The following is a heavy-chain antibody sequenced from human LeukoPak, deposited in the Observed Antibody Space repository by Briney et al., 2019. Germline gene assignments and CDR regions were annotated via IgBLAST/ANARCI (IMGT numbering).Heavy chain of an antibody. CDR3: AKEGGIAAAGALDY. CDR2: ISGSGGST. J-gene: IGHJ4*02. CDR1: GFTFSSYA. V-gene: IGHV3-23*01. D-gene: IGHD6-13*01. Sequence: GGSLGLSCAASGFTFSSYAMSWVRQAPGKGLEWVSAISGSGGSTYYADSVKGRFTISRDNSKDTLYLQMNSLRAEDTAVYYCAKEGGIAAAGALDYWGQGTLVTVSS.